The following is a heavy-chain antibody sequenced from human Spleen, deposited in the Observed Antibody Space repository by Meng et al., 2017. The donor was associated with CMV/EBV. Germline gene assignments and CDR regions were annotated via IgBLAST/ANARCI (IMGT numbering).Heavy chain of an antibody. CDR2: TYYRSKWYN. J-gene: IGHJ4*02. CDR1: GDSASSNSAV. CDR3: AREGGYGLFDY. D-gene: IGHD4-17*01. V-gene: IGHV6-1*01. Sequence: SCVISGDSASSNSAVWSWIRQSPSRGLEWLGRTYYRSKWYNDYAVSVKSRITINPDTSKNQFSLQLNSVTPEDTAVYYCAREGGYGLFDYWGQGTLVTVSS.